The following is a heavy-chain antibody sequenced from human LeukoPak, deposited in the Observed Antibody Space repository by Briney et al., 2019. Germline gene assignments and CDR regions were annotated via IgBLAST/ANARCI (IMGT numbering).Heavy chain of an antibody. CDR3: ARGGAYDSSGYYYDSEFDY. CDR2: IKQDGSEK. CDR1: GFTFYTYA. J-gene: IGHJ4*02. V-gene: IGHV3-7*01. D-gene: IGHD3-22*01. Sequence: GGSLRLSCAASGFTFYTYAMSWVRQAPGKGLEWVANIKQDGSEKYYVDSVKGRFTISRDNAKNSLYLQMNSLRAEDTAVYYCARGGAYDSSGYYYDSEFDYWGQGTLVTVSS.